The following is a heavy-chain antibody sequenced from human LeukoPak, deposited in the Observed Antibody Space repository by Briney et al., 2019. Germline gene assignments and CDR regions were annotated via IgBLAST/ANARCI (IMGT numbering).Heavy chain of an antibody. CDR1: GYTFTSYG. D-gene: IGHD3-22*01. V-gene: IGHV1-18*01. Sequence: GASVKVSCKASGYTFTSYGISWVRQAPGQGLEWMGWISAYNGNTNYAQKLQGRVTMTTDTSTSTAYMELRSLRSDDTAVYYCARSPLNDYYDSSGYYFSPASYYCYMDVWGKGTTVTISS. J-gene: IGHJ6*03. CDR3: ARSPLNDYYDSSGYYFSPASYYCYMDV. CDR2: ISAYNGNT.